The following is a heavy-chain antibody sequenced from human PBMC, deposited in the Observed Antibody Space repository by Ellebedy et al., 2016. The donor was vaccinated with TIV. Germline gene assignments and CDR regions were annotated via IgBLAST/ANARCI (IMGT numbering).Heavy chain of an antibody. CDR3: ARGGSSRPDF. J-gene: IGHJ4*02. D-gene: IGHD3-16*01. V-gene: IGHV3-23*01. Sequence: GGSLRLSXAASGFTFSSYAMSWVRQAPGKGLEWVSAISGSGGSTYYADSVKGRFTISRDNAKNSLYLHMNSLRAEDTAVYYCARGGSSRPDFWGQGSLVTVSS. CDR1: GFTFSSYA. CDR2: ISGSGGST.